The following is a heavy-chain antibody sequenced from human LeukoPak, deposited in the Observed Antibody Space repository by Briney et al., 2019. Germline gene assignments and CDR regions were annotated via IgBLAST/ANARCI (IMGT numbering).Heavy chain of an antibody. V-gene: IGHV4-34*01. Sequence: SETLSLTCAVYGGSFSGYYWSWIRQPPWKGLEWIGEINHSGSTNYNPSLKSRVTISVDTSKNQFSLTLSSVTAANTAVYYCTRGYGNYYGSGSYYHRRWFDPWGQRNLVTVSS. J-gene: IGHJ5*02. CDR2: INHSGST. CDR1: GGSFSGYY. CDR3: TRGYGNYYGSGSYYHRRWFDP. D-gene: IGHD3-10*01.